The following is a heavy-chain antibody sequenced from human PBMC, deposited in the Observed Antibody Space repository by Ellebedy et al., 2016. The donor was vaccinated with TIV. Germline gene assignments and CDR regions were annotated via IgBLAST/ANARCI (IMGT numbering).Heavy chain of an antibody. CDR1: GFTFDDYA. Sequence: SLKISXAASGFTFDDYAMHWVRQAPGKGLEWVSGISWNSGSIGYADSVKGRFTISRDNAKNSLYLQMNSLRAEDTALYYCAKDRLIAAAGTLDYWGQGTLVTVSS. CDR2: ISWNSGSI. CDR3: AKDRLIAAAGTLDY. J-gene: IGHJ4*02. D-gene: IGHD6-13*01. V-gene: IGHV3-9*01.